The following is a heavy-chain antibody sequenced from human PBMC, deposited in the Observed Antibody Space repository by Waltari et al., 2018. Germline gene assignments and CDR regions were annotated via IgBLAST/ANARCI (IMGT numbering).Heavy chain of an antibody. D-gene: IGHD1-26*01. J-gene: IGHJ4*02. CDR2: MSSRSSYI. CDR3: ARDQSYYGDFDY. V-gene: IGHV3-21*01. Sequence: EVQLVESGGGLVKPGGSLRLSCAASGFTFRSYSMNWVRQAPGKGLECVSSMSSRSSYIYYADSVKGRFTISRDNAKNSLYLQMNSLRAEDTAVYYCARDQSYYGDFDYWGQGTLVTVSS. CDR1: GFTFRSYS.